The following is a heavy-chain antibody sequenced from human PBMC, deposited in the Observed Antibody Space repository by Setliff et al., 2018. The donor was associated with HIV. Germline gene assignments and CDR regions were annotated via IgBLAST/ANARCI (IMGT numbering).Heavy chain of an antibody. CDR3: ARGVDYYGSGIGSP. CDR1: GFTFSSYT. V-gene: IGHV3-21*01. Sequence: PGGSLRLSCAASGFTFSSYTMNWVRQAPGKGLEWVSSISTSSNYIYYADSVKGRFTISRDNAKNSLYLQMNSLRAEDTAVYYCARGVDYYGSGIGSPWGQGTPVTVSS. J-gene: IGHJ5*02. CDR2: ISTSSNYI. D-gene: IGHD3-10*01.